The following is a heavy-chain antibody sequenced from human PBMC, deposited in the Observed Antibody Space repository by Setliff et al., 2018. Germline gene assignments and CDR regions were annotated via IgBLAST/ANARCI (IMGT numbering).Heavy chain of an antibody. CDR1: GYSISSGYY. Sequence: PSETLSLTCSVSGYSISSGYYWGWIRQPPGKGLEWIGSIYHNGNSYYNPSLESRVTISVDTSKNQFSLKLSSVTAADTAVYYCARVSQLVVLSLYYYYGMDVWGQGTTVTVSS. CDR2: IYHNGNS. J-gene: IGHJ6*02. V-gene: IGHV4-38-2*02. D-gene: IGHD6-6*01. CDR3: ARVSQLVVLSLYYYYGMDV.